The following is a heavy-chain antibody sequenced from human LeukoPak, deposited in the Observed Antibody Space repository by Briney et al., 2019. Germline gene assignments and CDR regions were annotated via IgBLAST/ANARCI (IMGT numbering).Heavy chain of an antibody. CDR3: ARHAAVRGNLVDY. V-gene: IGHV4-39*01. J-gene: IGHJ4*02. CDR1: GRSISSNSYY. D-gene: IGHD3-10*01. Sequence: SETLSLTCTVSGRSISSNSYYWGWVRQPPGKGLEWIGSIYYSGSTYYNPSLKSRVTMSVDTSTNQFSLKLTSVTAADTAVYYCARHAAVRGNLVDYWGQGTLVTVSS. CDR2: IYYSGST.